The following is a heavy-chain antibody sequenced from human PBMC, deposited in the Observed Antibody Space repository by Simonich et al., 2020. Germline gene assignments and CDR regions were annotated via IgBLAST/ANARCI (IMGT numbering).Heavy chain of an antibody. CDR3: ARRGSGFDY. D-gene: IGHD6-19*01. CDR1: GFTFSSYA. V-gene: IGHV3-30*07. J-gene: IGHJ4*02. Sequence: QVQLVESGGGVVQPGRSLRLSCAASGFTFSSYAMHWFRQAPGKGLEWVEVISYDGSNKYYADSVKGRFTISRDNSKNTLYLQMNSLRAEDTAVYYCARRGSGFDYWGQGTLVTVSS. CDR2: ISYDGSNK.